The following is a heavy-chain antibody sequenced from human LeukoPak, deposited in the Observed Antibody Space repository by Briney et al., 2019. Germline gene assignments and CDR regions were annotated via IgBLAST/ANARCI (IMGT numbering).Heavy chain of an antibody. V-gene: IGHV3-23*01. CDR3: ARDPPYYYYMDV. Sequence: PGGSLRLSCAASGFTFSSYAMSWVRQAPGKGLEWVSGISGSGGSTYYADSVKGRFTISRDNAKNSLYLQMNSLRAEDTAVYYCARDPPYYYYMDVWGKGTTVTVS. CDR2: ISGSGGST. CDR1: GFTFSSYA. J-gene: IGHJ6*03.